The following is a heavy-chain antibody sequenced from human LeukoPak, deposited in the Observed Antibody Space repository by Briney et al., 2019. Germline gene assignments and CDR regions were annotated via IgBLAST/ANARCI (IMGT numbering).Heavy chain of an antibody. CDR2: IYYSGST. D-gene: IGHD3-10*01. CDR3: ARGPPRLWFGESYYYYYGMDV. J-gene: IGHJ6*02. Sequence: ASETLSLTCTVSGGSISSYYWSWIRQPPGKGLEWIGYIYYSGSTNYNPSLKSRVTISVDTSKNQFSLKLSSVTAADTAVYYCARGPPRLWFGESYYYYYGMDVWGQGTTVTVSS. V-gene: IGHV4-59*12. CDR1: GGSISSYY.